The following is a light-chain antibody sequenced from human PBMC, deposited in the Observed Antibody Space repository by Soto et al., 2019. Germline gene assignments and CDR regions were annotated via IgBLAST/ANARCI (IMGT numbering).Light chain of an antibody. CDR2: DAS. CDR3: QQYENYWT. J-gene: IGKJ1*01. Sequence: DIQMTQSPSTLSATAGDRVTITCRASQSISSWLAWYQQKPGKAPKLRFYDASNLESGVPSRFSGRGSGTEFTRPSSNRQSEYFATYYCQQYENYWTFGQGTKVEIK. CDR1: QSISSW. V-gene: IGKV1-5*01.